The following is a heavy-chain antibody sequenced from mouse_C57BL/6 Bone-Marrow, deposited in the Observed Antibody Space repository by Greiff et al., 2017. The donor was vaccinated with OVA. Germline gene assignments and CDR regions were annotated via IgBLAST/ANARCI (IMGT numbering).Heavy chain of an antibody. V-gene: IGHV1-77*01. J-gene: IGHJ3*01. CDR2: IGPGSGST. Sequence: QVQLKQSGAELVKPGASVKISCKASGYTFTDYYINWVKQRPGQGLEWIGKIGPGSGSTYYNEKFKGKATLTADKSSSTNYMQLSSLTYEDSAVEVCARDEWAKGRFAYWGQGTLVTVSA. CDR3: ARDEWAKGRFAY. CDR1: GYTFTDYY.